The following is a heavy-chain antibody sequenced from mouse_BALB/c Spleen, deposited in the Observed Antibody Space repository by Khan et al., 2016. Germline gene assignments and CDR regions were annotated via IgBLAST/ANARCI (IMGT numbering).Heavy chain of an antibody. CDR3: LYDCYYSYAMHY. CDR1: GFTFSDAW. V-gene: IGHV6-6*01. Sequence: EVKLEESGGGLVQPGGSMKLSCAASGFTFSDAWMDWVRQSPEKGLEWVAEIRSRAYNHEIYYAESVKGRFTISRDDSESSVYLQMNSLRPEDTGIYYFLYDCYYSYAMHYWGHGTSVTFSS. J-gene: IGHJ4*01. D-gene: IGHD2-3*01. CDR2: IRSRAYNHEI.